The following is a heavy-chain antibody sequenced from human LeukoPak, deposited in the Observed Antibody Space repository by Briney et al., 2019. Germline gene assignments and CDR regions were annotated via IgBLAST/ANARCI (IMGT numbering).Heavy chain of an antibody. J-gene: IGHJ3*02. CDR1: GGSISSYF. V-gene: IGHV4-4*07. Sequence: SETLSLTCTVSGGSISSYFWTWIRQPAGKGLEWIGRISASGNTNYSPSLNSRVTMSLHTSKNQFSLNLTSVTAADTAVYYCVRDSVPRAFESWGQGTMVTVSS. CDR3: VRDSVPRAFES. CDR2: ISASGNT.